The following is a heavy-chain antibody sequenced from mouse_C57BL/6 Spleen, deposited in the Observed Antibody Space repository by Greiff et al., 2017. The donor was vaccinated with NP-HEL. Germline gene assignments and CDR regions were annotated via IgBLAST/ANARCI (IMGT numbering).Heavy chain of an antibody. V-gene: IGHV1-15*01. CDR3: TRGGCLAY. Sequence: VQLQQSGAELVRPGASVTLSCKASGYTFTDYEMHWVKQTPVHGLEWIGAIDPETGGTAYNQKFKGKAILTADKSSSTAYMELRSLTSEDSAVYYCTRGGCLAYWGQGTLVTVSA. J-gene: IGHJ3*01. CDR2: IDPETGGT. CDR1: GYTFTDYE.